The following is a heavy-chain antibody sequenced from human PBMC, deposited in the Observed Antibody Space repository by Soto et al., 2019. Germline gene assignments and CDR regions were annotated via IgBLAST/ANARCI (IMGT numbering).Heavy chain of an antibody. CDR3: AKETHTAMAHFDY. CDR2: IWYDGNNE. Sequence: GSLRLSCEASGFTFSSYAMHWVRQAPGKGLEWVAVIWYDGNNEYYADSVKGRFTISRDNSKNTLYLQMNSLRAEDTAVYYCAKETHTAMAHFDYWGQGTLVTVSS. V-gene: IGHV3-33*06. J-gene: IGHJ4*02. CDR1: GFTFSSYA. D-gene: IGHD5-18*01.